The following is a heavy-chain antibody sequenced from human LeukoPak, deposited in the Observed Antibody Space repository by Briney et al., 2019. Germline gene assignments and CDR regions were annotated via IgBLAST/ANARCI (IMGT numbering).Heavy chain of an antibody. V-gene: IGHV3-74*01. CDR1: GFTFSSYW. CDR2: INSDGSST. CDR3: ARGPTAAGQGDFDY. D-gene: IGHD6-13*01. Sequence: GGSLRLSCAASGFTFSSYWMHWVHQAPGKGLVWVSRINSDGSSTYYADSVKGRFTISRHNSKNTLYLQMNSLRAEDTAVYYCARGPTAAGQGDFDYWGQGTLVTVSS. J-gene: IGHJ4*02.